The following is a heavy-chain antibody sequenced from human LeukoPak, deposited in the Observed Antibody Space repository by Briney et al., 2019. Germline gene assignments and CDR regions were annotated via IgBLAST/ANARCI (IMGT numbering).Heavy chain of an antibody. V-gene: IGHV3-74*01. Sequence: GGSLRLSCAASGFTFSTYEMNWVRQAPGKGLVWVSRLSSDGSSTNYADSVKGRFTISRDNAKNTLHLQMNSLRAEDTAVYYCARAGYSSGWYYFDNWGQGILVTVSS. J-gene: IGHJ4*02. CDR2: LSSDGSST. D-gene: IGHD6-19*01. CDR3: ARAGYSSGWYYFDN. CDR1: GFTFSTYE.